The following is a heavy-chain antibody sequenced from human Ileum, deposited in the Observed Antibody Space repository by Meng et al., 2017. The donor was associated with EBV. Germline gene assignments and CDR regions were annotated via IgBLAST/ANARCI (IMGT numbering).Heavy chain of an antibody. CDR1: GAPITCEVYP. V-gene: IGHV4-30-4*01. Sequence: LVSPIQTLSPHCCVSGAPITCEVYPWSETCQAPGKGLEWIGYLFSSGSPYSNPPLNTRITMSVDTSKTQFSLTLKSVTAADTAVYYCAFYSEGGGGLGYWGQGTLVTVSS. D-gene: IGHD2-15*01. J-gene: IGHJ4*02. CDR3: AFYSEGGGGLGY. CDR2: LFSSGSP.